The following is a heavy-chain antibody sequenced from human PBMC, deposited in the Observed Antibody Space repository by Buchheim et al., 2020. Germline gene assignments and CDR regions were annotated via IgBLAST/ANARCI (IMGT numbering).Heavy chain of an antibody. Sequence: QLQLQESGPGLVKPSETLSLTCTVSGGSISSSSYYWGWIRQPPGKGLEWIRSIYYSGSTYYNPSLKSRVTISVDTSKNQFSLKLSSVTAADTAVYYCARDQGGSSSWYGGNWFDPWGQGTL. D-gene: IGHD6-13*01. CDR2: IYYSGST. CDR3: ARDQGGSSSWYGGNWFDP. J-gene: IGHJ5*02. V-gene: IGHV4-39*07. CDR1: GGSISSSSYY.